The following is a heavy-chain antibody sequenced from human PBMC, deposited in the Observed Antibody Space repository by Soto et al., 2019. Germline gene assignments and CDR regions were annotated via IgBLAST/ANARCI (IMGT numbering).Heavy chain of an antibody. CDR3: EGRDDPFHV. J-gene: IGHJ3*01. V-gene: IGHV3-33*01. CDR1: GFTFSNYG. Sequence: QVQLVESGGGVVQPGTSLRLSCVASGFTFSNYGIHWVRQAPGRGLEWVAVIWHDGSQKYLTDSVRGRFTISRDTSKNTVYLHMNSLRVADTAVYYCEGRDDPFHVWGRGTMVTVSS. CDR2: IWHDGSQK.